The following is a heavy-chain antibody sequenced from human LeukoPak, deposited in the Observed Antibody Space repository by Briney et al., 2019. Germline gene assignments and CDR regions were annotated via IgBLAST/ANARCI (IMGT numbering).Heavy chain of an antibody. Sequence: PSETLSLTCTVSGGSISSYYWSWIRQPPGKGLEWIGYIYYSGSTNYNPSLKSRVSISVDTSKNQFSLKLSSVTAADTAVYYCARERVNYYMDVWGKGTTVTVSS. J-gene: IGHJ6*03. V-gene: IGHV4-59*01. CDR3: ARERVNYYMDV. CDR2: IYYSGST. D-gene: IGHD3-22*01. CDR1: GGSISSYY.